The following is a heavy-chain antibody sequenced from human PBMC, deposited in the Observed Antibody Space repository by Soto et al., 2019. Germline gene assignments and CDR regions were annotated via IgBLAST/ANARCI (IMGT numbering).Heavy chain of an antibody. CDR1: GFTFSSYG. Sequence: QVQLVESGGGVVQPGRSLRLSCAASGFTFSSYGMHWVRQAPGKGLEWVAVISYDGSNKYYADSGKGRFTISRDNSKNTPYLQMNSLRAEDTAVYYCANDRGSTYYDYVWGRYPYIADYWGQGTLVTVSS. CDR3: ANDRGSTYYDYVWGRYPYIADY. CDR2: ISYDGSNK. D-gene: IGHD3-16*02. V-gene: IGHV3-30*18. J-gene: IGHJ4*02.